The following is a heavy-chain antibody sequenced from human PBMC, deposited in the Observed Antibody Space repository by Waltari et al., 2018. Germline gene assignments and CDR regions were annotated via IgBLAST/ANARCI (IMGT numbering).Heavy chain of an antibody. CDR3: ARGVVFYYFDY. J-gene: IGHJ4*02. Sequence: QVQLQQWGAGLLKPSETLSLTCAVYGGSFSGYYWSWIRQPPGKGLEWIGEINHSGSTNYNPSLKSRVTISVDTSKNQFSLKLSSVTAADTAVYYCARGVVFYYFDYWGQGTLVTVSS. CDR2: INHSGST. V-gene: IGHV4-34*01. CDR1: GGSFSGYY. D-gene: IGHD2-15*01.